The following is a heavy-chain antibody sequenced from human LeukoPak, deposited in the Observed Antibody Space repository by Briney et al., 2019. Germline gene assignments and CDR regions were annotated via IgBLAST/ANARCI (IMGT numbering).Heavy chain of an antibody. CDR3: ARDRRRVDIVATIIDY. Sequence: GASVKVSCKASGYTFTSYYMHWVRQAPGQGLEWMGIINPSGGSTSYAQKFQGRVTMTRDTSTSTVYMEPSSLRSEDTAVYYCARDRRRVDIVATIIDYWGQGTLVTVSS. CDR1: GYTFTSYY. J-gene: IGHJ4*02. V-gene: IGHV1-46*01. D-gene: IGHD5-12*01. CDR2: INPSGGST.